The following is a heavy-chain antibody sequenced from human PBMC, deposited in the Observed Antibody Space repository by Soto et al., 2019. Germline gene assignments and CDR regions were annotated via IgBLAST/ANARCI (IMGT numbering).Heavy chain of an antibody. D-gene: IGHD3-10*01. CDR3: ARSLGGVPVAAGFDY. CDR2: ISSSSSNI. CDR1: RFTFSDSP. Sequence: PGGSLRLSCVASRFTFSDSPMSWVRQAPGKGLEWVSTISSSSSNIFYAGSVKGRFTISRDNAKKSLYLQMDNLRAEDTAVYFCARSLGGVPVAAGFDYWGQGTLVTVSS. J-gene: IGHJ4*02. V-gene: IGHV3-21*01.